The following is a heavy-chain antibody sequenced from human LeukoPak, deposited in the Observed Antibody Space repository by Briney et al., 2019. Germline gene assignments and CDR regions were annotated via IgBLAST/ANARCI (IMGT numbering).Heavy chain of an antibody. V-gene: IGHV3-20*04. D-gene: IGHD3-10*01. CDR1: GFTFDDYD. Sequence: PGGSLRLSCAASGFTFDDYDMSWVRHAPGKGLEWVSTINWNGGSTGYADSVKGRFTISRDNARNSLYLQMNSLRAEDTALYYCARVPFGDYLDYWGQGTLVTVSS. CDR3: ARVPFGDYLDY. J-gene: IGHJ4*02. CDR2: INWNGGST.